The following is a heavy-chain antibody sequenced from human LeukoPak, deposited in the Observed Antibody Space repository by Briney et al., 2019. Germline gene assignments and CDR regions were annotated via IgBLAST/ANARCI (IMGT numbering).Heavy chain of an antibody. CDR3: ARGYSSTLFDY. Sequence: GGSLRLSCAASGFTFSNYSMNWVRQAPGKGLEWVSVIYSAGDTSYADSVKGRFTISRDNSKNTLYLQMDSLRAEDTAVYYCARGYSSTLFDYWGQGTLVTVSS. V-gene: IGHV3-53*01. J-gene: IGHJ4*02. D-gene: IGHD2-2*01. CDR1: GFTFSNYS. CDR2: IYSAGDT.